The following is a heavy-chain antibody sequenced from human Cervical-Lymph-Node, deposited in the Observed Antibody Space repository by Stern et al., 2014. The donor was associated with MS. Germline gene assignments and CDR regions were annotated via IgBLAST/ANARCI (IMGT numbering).Heavy chain of an antibody. D-gene: IGHD5-12*01. J-gene: IGHJ3*02. CDR1: GFTFSSYG. CDR3: ARSPGGIYSGYDHGAFDI. CDR2: IWYDGSNK. V-gene: IGHV3-33*01. Sequence: VQLVESGGGVVQPGRSLRLSCAASGFTFSSYGMHWVRQAPGKGLEWVAVIWYDGSNKYYADSVKGRFTISRDNSKNTLYLQMNSLRAEDTAVYYCARSPGGIYSGYDHGAFDIWGQGTMVTVSS.